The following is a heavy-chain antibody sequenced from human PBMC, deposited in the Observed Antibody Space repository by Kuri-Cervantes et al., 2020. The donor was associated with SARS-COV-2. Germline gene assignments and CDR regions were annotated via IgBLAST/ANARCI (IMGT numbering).Heavy chain of an antibody. J-gene: IGHJ6*03. V-gene: IGHV3-33*01. CDR2: IWYDGSNK. D-gene: IGHD2-15*01. CDR3: ARDGVADYYYYYMDV. Sequence: GGSLRLSCAASGFTFSSYGMHWVRQAPGKGLEWVAVIWYDGSNKYYADSVKGRFTISRDNSKNTLYLQMNSLRAEDTAVYYCARDGVADYYYYYMDVWDKGTTVTVSS. CDR1: GFTFSSYG.